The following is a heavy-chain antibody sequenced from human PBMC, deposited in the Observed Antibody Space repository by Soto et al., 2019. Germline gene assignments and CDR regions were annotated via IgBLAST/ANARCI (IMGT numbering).Heavy chain of an antibody. CDR1: GYSFTSYG. V-gene: IGHV1-18*01. Sequence: ASVKVSCKASGYSFTSYGISWVRQAPGQGLEWMGWISAYSGNTNYAQKLQGRVTLTRDTSTSTAYMELRSLRSDDSAVYYCARGSERGWPSAMSGQGWFGPWGQGTLVTVSS. D-gene: IGHD1-26*01. CDR3: ARGSERGWPSAMSGQGWFGP. J-gene: IGHJ5*02. CDR2: ISAYSGNT.